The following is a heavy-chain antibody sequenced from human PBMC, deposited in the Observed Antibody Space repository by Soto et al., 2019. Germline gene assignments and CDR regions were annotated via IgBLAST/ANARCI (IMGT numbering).Heavy chain of an antibody. CDR3: ARSLLLWGYFQH. D-gene: IGHD2-15*01. Sequence: EVQLVESGGGLVQPGGSLRLSCAASGFTVSTNYMSWVRQAPGKGLEWVSVIYNDGSTYYADSVKGRFTISRDNSKNTLYLQMSSRRADDTAVYFCARSLLLWGYFQHWGQGTLVTVSS. CDR2: IYNDGST. J-gene: IGHJ1*01. CDR1: GFTVSTNY. V-gene: IGHV3-66*01.